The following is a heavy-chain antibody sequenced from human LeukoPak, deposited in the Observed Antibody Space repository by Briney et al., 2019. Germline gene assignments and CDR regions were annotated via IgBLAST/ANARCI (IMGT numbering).Heavy chain of an antibody. CDR3: ASVGRVAATDY. J-gene: IGHJ4*02. V-gene: IGHV4-34*01. Sequence: SETLSLTCAVYGGSFSGYYWSWIRQPPGKGLEWIGEINHSGSTNYNPSLKSRVTISVDTSKNQFSLKLSSVTAADTAVYYCASVGRVAATDYWGQGTLVTVSS. D-gene: IGHD2-15*01. CDR2: INHSGST. CDR1: GGSFSGYY.